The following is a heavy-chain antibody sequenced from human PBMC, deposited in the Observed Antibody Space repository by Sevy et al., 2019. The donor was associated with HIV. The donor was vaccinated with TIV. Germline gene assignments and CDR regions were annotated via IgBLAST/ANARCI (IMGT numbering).Heavy chain of an antibody. Sequence: GGSLRLSCAASGFTFSLYSMNWVRQAPGKGLEWVSSMSSSSSNIYYADSVKGRFTISRDDSKNSLYLQLNSLRAEDTAIYYCARKYDSSGYFDYWGQGTLVTVSS. CDR3: ARKYDSSGYFDY. D-gene: IGHD3-22*01. CDR2: MSSSSSNI. CDR1: GFTFSLYS. J-gene: IGHJ4*02. V-gene: IGHV3-21*04.